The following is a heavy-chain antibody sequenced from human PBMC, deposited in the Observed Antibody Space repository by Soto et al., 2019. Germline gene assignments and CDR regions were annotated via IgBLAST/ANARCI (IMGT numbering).Heavy chain of an antibody. V-gene: IGHV3-73*01. CDR1: GFTFSGSA. J-gene: IGHJ6*03. Sequence: GGSLRLSCAASGFTFSGSAMHWVRQASGKGLEWVGRIRSKANSYATAYAASVKGRFTISRDDSKNTAYLQMNSLKTEDTAVYYCTRPAYYDILTGYISPDYYYYMDVWGKGTTVTVSS. D-gene: IGHD3-9*01. CDR2: IRSKANSYAT. CDR3: TRPAYYDILTGYISPDYYYYMDV.